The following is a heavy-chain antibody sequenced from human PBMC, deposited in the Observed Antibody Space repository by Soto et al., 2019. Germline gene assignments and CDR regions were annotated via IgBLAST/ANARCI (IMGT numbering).Heavy chain of an antibody. D-gene: IGHD3-3*01. J-gene: IGHJ6*01. CDR1: GYTFTSYC. V-gene: IGHV1-18*01. CDR2: ITANNVNT. CDR3: ARDRGYDFWSGYYYYGMDV. Sequence: ASVKVSCKTSGYTFTSYCISWVRQAPGQGLEWMGWITANNVNTNYAQKFQGRVTMTTDTSTSTAYMELRSLRSDDTAVYYCARDRGYDFWSGYYYYGMDVWGQGTTVTVSS.